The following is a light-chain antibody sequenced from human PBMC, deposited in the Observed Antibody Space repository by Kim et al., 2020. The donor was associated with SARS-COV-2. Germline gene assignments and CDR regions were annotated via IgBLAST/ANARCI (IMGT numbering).Light chain of an antibody. Sequence: QSALTQPASVSGSPGQSITISCTGTSSDVGSYDLVSWYQQHPGKAPKLMIYEVSQRPLGVSNRFSGSKSENTASLTISGLQTEDEADYYCCSYATFLWVFGGGTKVTVL. CDR1: SSDVGSYDL. CDR2: EVS. CDR3: CSYATFLWV. V-gene: IGLV2-23*02. J-gene: IGLJ3*02.